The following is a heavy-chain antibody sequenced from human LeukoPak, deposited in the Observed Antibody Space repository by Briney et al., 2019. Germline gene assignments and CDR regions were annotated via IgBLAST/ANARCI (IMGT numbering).Heavy chain of an antibody. J-gene: IGHJ4*02. CDR3: ARLYYGDY. CDR1: GFTFDDYG. V-gene: IGHV3-7*01. D-gene: IGHD3-10*01. CDR2: IKQDGSEK. Sequence: GGSLRLSCAASGFTFDDYGMSWVRQAPGKGLEWVANIKQDGSEKYYVDSVKGRFTISRDNAKNSLYLQMNSLRAEDTAVYYCARLYYGDYWGQGTLVTVSS.